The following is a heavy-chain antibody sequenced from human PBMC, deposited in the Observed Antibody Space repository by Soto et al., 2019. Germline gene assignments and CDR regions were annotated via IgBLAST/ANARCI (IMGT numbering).Heavy chain of an antibody. J-gene: IGHJ4*02. CDR1: GFTFSSYA. CDR2: ISYDGSNK. CDR3: ARDKRDLRFLEWSYYFDY. V-gene: IGHV3-30-3*01. D-gene: IGHD3-3*01. Sequence: QVQLVESGGGVVQPGRSLRLSCAASGFTFSSYAMHWVRQAPGKGLEWVAVISYDGSNKYYADSVKGRFTISGDNSKNTXXLQMNSLRAEDTSVYYCARDKRDLRFLEWSYYFDYWGQGTLVTVSS.